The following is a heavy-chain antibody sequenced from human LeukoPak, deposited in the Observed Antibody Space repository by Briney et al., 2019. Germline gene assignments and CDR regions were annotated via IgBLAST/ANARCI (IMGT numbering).Heavy chain of an antibody. D-gene: IGHD3-22*01. CDR3: ARVDLYYDSSGYSQAANDY. V-gene: IGHV1-18*01. CDR1: GYTFTSYA. J-gene: IGHJ4*02. Sequence: ASVKVSCKASGYTFTSYAISWVRPAPGQGLEWMGWVSAYNGVTNYAQNFQGRVTMTTDTPTSTAYMELRSLRSDDTAVYYCARVDLYYDSSGYSQAANDYWGQGTLVTVSS. CDR2: VSAYNGVT.